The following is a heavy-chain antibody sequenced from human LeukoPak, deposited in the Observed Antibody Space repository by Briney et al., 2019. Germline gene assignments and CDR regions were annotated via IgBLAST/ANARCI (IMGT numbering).Heavy chain of an antibody. CDR2: IYYSGST. D-gene: IGHD3-16*01. Sequence: SQTLSLTCTVSGGSISSGDYYWSWIRQPPGTGPEWIGYIYYSGSTYYNPSLKSRVTISVDTSKNQFSLKLSSVTAADTAVYYCARQYGVMYYFDYWGQGTLVTVSS. V-gene: IGHV4-30-4*08. CDR3: ARQYGVMYYFDY. J-gene: IGHJ4*02. CDR1: GGSISSGDYY.